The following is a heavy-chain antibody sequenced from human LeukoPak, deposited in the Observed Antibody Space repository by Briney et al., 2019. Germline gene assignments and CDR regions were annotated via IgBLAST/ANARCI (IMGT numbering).Heavy chain of an antibody. V-gene: IGHV4-39*01. Sequence: SETLSLTCTVSGGSISSSSFYWGWIRQPPGKGLEWIGSIYYSGNTYYNPSLKSRVTISVDTSKNQFSLKLSSVTAADTAVYYCARHQFFRYFDLWGRGTLVTVSS. CDR2: IYYSGNT. CDR3: ARHQFFRYFDL. D-gene: IGHD3-3*01. J-gene: IGHJ2*01. CDR1: GGSISSSSFY.